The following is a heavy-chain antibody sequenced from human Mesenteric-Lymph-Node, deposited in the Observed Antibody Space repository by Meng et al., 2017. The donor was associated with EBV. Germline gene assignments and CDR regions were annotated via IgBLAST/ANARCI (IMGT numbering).Heavy chain of an antibody. CDR2: IHHSGAT. Sequence: QVQLREPGPGRVKPSGTLSPTCAVSGGSISSDNWWTWVRQPPGKGLEWIGEIHHSGATNYNPSLKSRVTISVDKSKNQFSLKLSSVTAADAAVYFCASVIYGSGLNSWFDPWGHGTLVTVSS. CDR3: ASVIYGSGLNSWFDP. CDR1: GGSISSDNW. V-gene: IGHV4-4*02. D-gene: IGHD3-10*01. J-gene: IGHJ5*02.